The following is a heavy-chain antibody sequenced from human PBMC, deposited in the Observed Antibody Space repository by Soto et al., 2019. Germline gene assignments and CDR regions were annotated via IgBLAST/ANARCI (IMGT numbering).Heavy chain of an antibody. V-gene: IGHV3-30*18. CDR1: GFTFSSYG. Sequence: GWSLRLSCAVFGFTFSSYGMHWVRQAPGKGLEWVAVISDDGGNKYYAASVKGRFTISRDNSKNTLFLQMGSLRPEDTAIYYCVKQAHGVDGVAFDYWGQGTQVTVSS. CDR2: ISDDGGNK. J-gene: IGHJ4*02. D-gene: IGHD2-15*01. CDR3: VKQAHGVDGVAFDY.